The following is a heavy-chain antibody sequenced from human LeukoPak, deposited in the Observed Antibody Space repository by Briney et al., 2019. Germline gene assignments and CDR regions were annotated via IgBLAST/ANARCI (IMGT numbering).Heavy chain of an antibody. Sequence: PSQTLSLTCAVSGGSISSGGYSWNWIRQPPGKGLEWIGYIYHSGTTYYNPSLKSRVTISVDRSKNQFSLKLSSVTAADTAVYYCARDQSSSWYWFDPCGQRTLVTVSS. CDR3: ARDQSSSWYWFDP. J-gene: IGHJ5*02. CDR2: IYHSGTT. D-gene: IGHD6-13*01. V-gene: IGHV4-30-2*01. CDR1: GGSISSGGYS.